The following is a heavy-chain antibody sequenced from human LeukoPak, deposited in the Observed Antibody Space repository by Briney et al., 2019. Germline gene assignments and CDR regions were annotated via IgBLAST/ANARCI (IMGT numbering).Heavy chain of an antibody. CDR3: AKGMTTGPRSVYHYMDV. CDR2: LWYDGSNE. J-gene: IGHJ6*03. CDR1: GFNFRGYG. D-gene: IGHD4-17*01. Sequence: GGSLRLSCVASGFNFRGYGMHWVRQAPGKGLEWLSLLWYDGSNEYYADSVKGRFTISRDNSKNTLYLQMNSLRAEDTAVYYCAKGMTTGPRSVYHYMDVWGKGTTVTVSS. V-gene: IGHV3-33*06.